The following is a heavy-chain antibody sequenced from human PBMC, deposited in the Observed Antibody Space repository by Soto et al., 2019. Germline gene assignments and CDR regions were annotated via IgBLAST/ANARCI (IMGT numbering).Heavy chain of an antibody. CDR3: ARYSYHYDSSGYKNWFDP. CDR1: GGSISSGGYS. J-gene: IGHJ5*02. Sequence: PSETLSLTCAVSGGSISSGGYSWSWIRQPPGKGLEWIGYIYHSGSTYYNPSLKSRVTISVDRSKNQFSLKLSSVTAADTAVYYCARYSYHYDSSGYKNWFDPWGQGTLVTVSS. V-gene: IGHV4-30-2*01. CDR2: IYHSGST. D-gene: IGHD3-22*01.